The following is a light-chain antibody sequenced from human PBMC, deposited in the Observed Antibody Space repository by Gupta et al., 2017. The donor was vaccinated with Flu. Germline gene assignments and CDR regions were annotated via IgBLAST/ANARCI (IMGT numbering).Light chain of an antibody. V-gene: IGLV2-23*02. CDR2: EVN. CDR3: FSNAGRNSAHVV. J-gene: IGLJ3*02. Sequence: STVGSYNLVSWYQHHPGKVPKVILYEVNQRPSGVSNRFSGSKSGNTASLTISGLQAEDEAGYYCFSNAGRNSAHVVVGGGTKLTVL. CDR1: STVGSYNL.